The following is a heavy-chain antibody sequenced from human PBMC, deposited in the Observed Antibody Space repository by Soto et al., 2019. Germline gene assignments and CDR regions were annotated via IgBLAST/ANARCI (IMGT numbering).Heavy chain of an antibody. V-gene: IGHV4-39*01. CDR1: GGSISSSSYY. J-gene: IGHJ4*02. CDR3: ARKSAVAGTLDY. Sequence: SATLSLTCTVSGGSISSSSYYWGWIRQPPGKELEWIGRIYYSGSTYYNPSLKSRVTITVDTSKNQFSLKLSSVTAADTAVYYGARKSAVAGTLDYSGQLTRVTISS. D-gene: IGHD6-19*01. CDR2: IYYSGST.